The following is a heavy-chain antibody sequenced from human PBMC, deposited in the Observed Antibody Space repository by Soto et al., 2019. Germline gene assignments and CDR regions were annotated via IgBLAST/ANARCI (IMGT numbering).Heavy chain of an antibody. D-gene: IGHD6-19*01. Sequence: QLQLQESGPGLVTPSETLSLTCTVSGGSISSSSYYWGWLRQPPGKGLECIGGIYYSGNAYYISSLMSRFTVSVDTSKNQFSLKVSSVTAADTAVYYCARILWSSGWSRFDPWGQGALVIVSS. CDR2: IYYSGNA. CDR3: ARILWSSGWSRFDP. J-gene: IGHJ5*02. V-gene: IGHV4-39*01. CDR1: GGSISSSSYY.